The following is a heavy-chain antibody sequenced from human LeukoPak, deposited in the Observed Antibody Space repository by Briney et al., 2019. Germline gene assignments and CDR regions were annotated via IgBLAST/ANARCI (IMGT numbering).Heavy chain of an antibody. CDR1: GGSISSSSYY. Sequence: PSETLSLTCTVSGGSISSSSYYWGWIRQPPGKGLEWIGSIYYSGSTYYNPSLKSRVTISVDTSKNQFSLKLSSVTAADTAVYYCARDNDFWSGYTSWGQGTLVTVSS. CDR2: IYYSGST. D-gene: IGHD3-3*01. V-gene: IGHV4-39*01. J-gene: IGHJ4*02. CDR3: ARDNDFWSGYTS.